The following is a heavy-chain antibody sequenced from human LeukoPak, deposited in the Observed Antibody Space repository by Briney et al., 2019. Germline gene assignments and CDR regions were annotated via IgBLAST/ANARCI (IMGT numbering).Heavy chain of an antibody. CDR1: GFTFDDYA. J-gene: IGHJ3*02. Sequence: GGSLRLSCAASGFTFDDYAMHWVRQAPGKGLEWVSGISWNSGSIGYADSVKGRFTISRDNAKNSLYLQMNSLRAEDMALYYYAKDIEAEGVNAFDIWGQGTMVTVSS. CDR3: AKDIEAEGVNAFDI. CDR2: ISWNSGSI. D-gene: IGHD2-8*01. V-gene: IGHV3-9*03.